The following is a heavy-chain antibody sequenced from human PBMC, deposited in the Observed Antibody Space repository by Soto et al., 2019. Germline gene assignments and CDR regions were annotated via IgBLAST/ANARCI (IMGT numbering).Heavy chain of an antibody. J-gene: IGHJ4*02. Sequence: GESLKISCQSSGYTFSNFWIGWVRQLPGKGLEWMGISYPGDHETRYSPSFHGKVTISADRSINTVYLQWNSLEASDTAFYFCARSPRSSPYFDYWGQGALVTVSS. D-gene: IGHD6-13*01. CDR1: GYTFSNFW. CDR2: SYPGDHET. CDR3: ARSPRSSPYFDY. V-gene: IGHV5-51*01.